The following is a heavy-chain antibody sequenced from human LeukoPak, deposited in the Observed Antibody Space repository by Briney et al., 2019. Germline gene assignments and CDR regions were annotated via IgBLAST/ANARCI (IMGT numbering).Heavy chain of an antibody. V-gene: IGHV4-61*02. CDR3: ASTTVTTDYYYGMDV. D-gene: IGHD4-17*01. CDR2: IYTSGST. Sequence: PSQTLSLTCTVSDGSISSGSYYWSRLRQPAGKGLEWIGRIYTSGSTNYNPSLKSRVTISVDTSKNQFSLKLSSVTAADTAVYYCASTTVTTDYYYGMDVWGQGTTVTVSS. CDR1: DGSISSGSYY. J-gene: IGHJ6*02.